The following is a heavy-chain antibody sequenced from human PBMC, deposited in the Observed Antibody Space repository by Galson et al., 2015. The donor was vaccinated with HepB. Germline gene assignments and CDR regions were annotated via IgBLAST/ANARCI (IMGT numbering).Heavy chain of an antibody. Sequence: SVKVSCKASGYTFTSYAMHWVRQAPGQRLEWMGWINAGNGNTKYSQKFQGRVTITRDTSASTAYMELSSLRSEDTAVYYCARLYCGGDCYFGYFDLWGRGTLVTVSS. CDR2: INAGNGNT. J-gene: IGHJ2*01. D-gene: IGHD2-21*01. CDR3: ARLYCGGDCYFGYFDL. V-gene: IGHV1-3*01. CDR1: GYTFTSYA.